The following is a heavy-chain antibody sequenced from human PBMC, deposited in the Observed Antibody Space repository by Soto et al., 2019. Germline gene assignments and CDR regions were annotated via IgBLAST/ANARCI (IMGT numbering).Heavy chain of an antibody. Sequence: EVQLVQSGAEVKKPGKSLRISCKGSGYSFTSYWISWVRQMPGKGLEWMGRIDPSDSYTNYSPSFQGHVTISADKSISTAYLQWSSLKASDTAMYYCARSVAGYYYYYGMDVWGQGTTVTVSS. V-gene: IGHV5-10-1*03. D-gene: IGHD6-19*01. J-gene: IGHJ6*02. CDR2: IDPSDSYT. CDR1: GYSFTSYW. CDR3: ARSVAGYYYYYGMDV.